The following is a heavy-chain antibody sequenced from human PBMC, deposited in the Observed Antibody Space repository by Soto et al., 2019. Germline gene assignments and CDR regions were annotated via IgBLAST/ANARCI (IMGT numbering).Heavy chain of an antibody. CDR1: GYTFTGYY. CDR2: INPNSGGT. V-gene: IGHV1-2*04. J-gene: IGHJ5*02. CDR3: ARSSQTKYYYDSSGPNWFDP. Sequence: ASVKVSCKASGYTFTGYYMHWVRQAPGQGLEWMGWINPNSGGTNYAQKFQGWVAMTRDTSISTAYMELSRLRSDDTAVYYCARSSQTKYYYDSSGPNWFDPWGQGTRVTVSS. D-gene: IGHD3-22*01.